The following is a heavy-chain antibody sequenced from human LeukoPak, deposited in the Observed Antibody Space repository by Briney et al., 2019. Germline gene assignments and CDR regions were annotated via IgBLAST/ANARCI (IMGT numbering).Heavy chain of an antibody. D-gene: IGHD3-10*01. Sequence: GRSLRLSCAASGFTFSSYGMHWVRQAPGKGLEWVAVISYDGSNKYYADSVKGRFTISRDNSKNTLYLQMNSLRAEDTAVYYCAKDRESTMGYFDYWGQGTLVTVSS. CDR2: ISYDGSNK. CDR1: GFTFSSYG. V-gene: IGHV3-30*18. CDR3: AKDRESTMGYFDY. J-gene: IGHJ4*02.